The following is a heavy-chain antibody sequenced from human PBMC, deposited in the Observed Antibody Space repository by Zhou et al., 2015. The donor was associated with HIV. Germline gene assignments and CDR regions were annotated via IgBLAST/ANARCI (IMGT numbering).Heavy chain of an antibody. CDR1: GFSVSDKF. CDR3: AQHRFANSGWNFAQ. Sequence: EVQLVESGGGLIQPGGSLRLSCAASGFSVSDKFMSWVRQGPGKGLEWVSSISGGSENIYYADSVRGRFTISRDNSKNTVYLQMSRLRGEDAAIYYCAQHRFANSGWNFAQWGQGTLVTVAS. D-gene: IGHD6-19*01. J-gene: IGHJ4*02. V-gene: IGHV3-23*04. CDR2: ISGGSENI.